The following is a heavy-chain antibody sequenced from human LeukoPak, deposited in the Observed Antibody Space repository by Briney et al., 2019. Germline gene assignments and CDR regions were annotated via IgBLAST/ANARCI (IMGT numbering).Heavy chain of an antibody. CDR2: IYYSGST. J-gene: IGHJ4*02. Sequence: SETLSLTCTVSGGSISSYYWSWIRQPPGKGLEWIGYIYYSGSTNYNPSLKSRVTISVDTSKNQFSLKLSSVTAADTAVYYCARGMWSSGWYYFDHWGQGTLVTVSS. D-gene: IGHD6-19*01. V-gene: IGHV4-59*08. CDR1: GGSISSYY. CDR3: ARGMWSSGWYYFDH.